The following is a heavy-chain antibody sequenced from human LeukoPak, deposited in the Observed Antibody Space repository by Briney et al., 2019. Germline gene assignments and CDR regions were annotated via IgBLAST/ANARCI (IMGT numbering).Heavy chain of an antibody. V-gene: IGHV4-59*08. D-gene: IGHD2-8*02. Sequence: SETLSLTCTVSGGSISSYYWSWIRQPPGKGLEWIAYISDIGSINYNPTLKSRVTISLDTSKNQFSLKLSSVTAADTAVYYCAGHHPRNTVDFWGQGTLVTVSS. J-gene: IGHJ4*02. CDR2: ISDIGSI. CDR3: AGHHPRNTVDF. CDR1: GGSISSYY.